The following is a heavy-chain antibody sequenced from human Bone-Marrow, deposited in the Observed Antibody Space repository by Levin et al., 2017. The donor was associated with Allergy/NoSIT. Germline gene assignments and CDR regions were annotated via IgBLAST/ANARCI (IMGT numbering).Heavy chain of an antibody. CDR2: IRSKPYGGTT. D-gene: IGHD2-15*01. Sequence: GESLKISCPASGFTFGDYGVTWVRQAPGKGLEWVGFIRSKPYGGTTEHAASVKGRFIISREDSKSIAYLQMNSMNNGDTAVYYCARVHQGGSGHGGYYYNGLDVWGQGTTVAVSS. CDR3: ARVHQGGSGHGGYYYNGLDV. CDR1: GFTFGDYG. J-gene: IGHJ6*02. V-gene: IGHV3-49*04.